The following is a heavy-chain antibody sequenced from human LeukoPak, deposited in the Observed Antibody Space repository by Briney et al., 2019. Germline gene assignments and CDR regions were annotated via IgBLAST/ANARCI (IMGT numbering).Heavy chain of an antibody. J-gene: IGHJ4*02. CDR1: GYTFTGYY. Sequence: GASVKVSCKASGYTFTGYYMHWVRQAPGQGLDWMGWINPNSGGTNYAQKFQGRVTMTRDTSISTAYVELSRLRSDDTAVYYCARDLGGEGYSSSWYSPSTDYWGQGTLVTVSS. V-gene: IGHV1-2*02. D-gene: IGHD6-13*01. CDR3: ARDLGGEGYSSSWYSPSTDY. CDR2: INPNSGGT.